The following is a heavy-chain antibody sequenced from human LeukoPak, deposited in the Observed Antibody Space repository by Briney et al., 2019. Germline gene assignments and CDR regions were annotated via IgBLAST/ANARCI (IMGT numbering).Heavy chain of an antibody. CDR2: INDSGDT. CDR1: GGSFSGYY. Sequence: SETLSLTCAVYGGSFSGYYWNWIRLPPGKGLEWIGEINDSGDTNYTPSLKSRVTISMDTSMNQFSLRLNSVTAADTAVYYCARARVIPASFDDWGQGALVTVSS. V-gene: IGHV4-34*01. J-gene: IGHJ4*02. CDR3: ARARVIPASFDD. D-gene: IGHD3-16*02.